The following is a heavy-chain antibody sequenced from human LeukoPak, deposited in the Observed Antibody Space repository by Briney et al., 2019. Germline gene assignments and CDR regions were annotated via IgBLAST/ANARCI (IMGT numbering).Heavy chain of an antibody. Sequence: PSETLSLTCTVSGGSISSSSYYWSWIRQSPGKGLEWIGEINQSGSTNYNPSLKSRVTISLDASRQQFSLKLTSLTAADTAVYYCAREKSAATASFDYWGQGDLVTVSS. D-gene: IGHD6-25*01. J-gene: IGHJ4*02. V-gene: IGHV4-39*07. CDR1: GGSISSSSYY. CDR2: INQSGST. CDR3: AREKSAATASFDY.